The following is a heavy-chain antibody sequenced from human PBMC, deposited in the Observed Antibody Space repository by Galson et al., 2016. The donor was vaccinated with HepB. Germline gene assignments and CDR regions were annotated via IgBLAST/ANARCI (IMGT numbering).Heavy chain of an antibody. CDR3: ATWTSVPPEDY. CDR1: GGSISSSPYY. V-gene: IGHV4-39*01. CDR2: RSYSGSS. J-gene: IGHJ4*02. D-gene: IGHD3/OR15-3a*01. Sequence: SETLSLTCSVYGGSISSSPYYWGWIRQPPGKGLEWIGSRSYSGSSYYNPSLKSRITMSVDTSKNEFSLKLSSVTVADTAVYYCATWTSVPPEDYWGQGTLVTVSS.